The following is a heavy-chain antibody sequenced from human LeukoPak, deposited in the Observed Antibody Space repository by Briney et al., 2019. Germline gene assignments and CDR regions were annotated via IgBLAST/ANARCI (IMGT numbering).Heavy chain of an antibody. D-gene: IGHD3/OR15-3a*01. CDR3: ARWLGTGYYTFDY. CDR2: ISSDGSTK. V-gene: IGHV3-30*03. J-gene: IGHJ4*02. CDR1: GFTFSSYG. Sequence: GRSLRLSCAASGFTFSSYGMHWVRQAPGKGLEWVAVISSDGSTKYYAESVKGRFTISRDNSKNTLYLQMNSLRTEDTAVYYCARWLGTGYYTFDYWGQGTLVTVSP.